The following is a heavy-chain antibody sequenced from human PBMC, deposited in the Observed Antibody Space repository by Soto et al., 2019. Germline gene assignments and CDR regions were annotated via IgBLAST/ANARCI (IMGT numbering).Heavy chain of an antibody. CDR3: ARLERGRTDS. CDR1: GYNFTNYW. Sequence: AESLKISSQGSGYNFTNYWIGWVRQMPGTGLEWAGLIYPADSDNTYSPSFPAQVTMSPDRSKRTGFLEWSSLKASDTAIYFWARLERGRTDSWGLGTLVTFSS. CDR2: IYPADSDN. V-gene: IGHV5-51*01. D-gene: IGHD1-26*01. J-gene: IGHJ4*02.